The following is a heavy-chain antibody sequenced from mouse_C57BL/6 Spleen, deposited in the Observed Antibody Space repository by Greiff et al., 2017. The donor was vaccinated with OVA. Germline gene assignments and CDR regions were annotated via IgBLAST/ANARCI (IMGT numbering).Heavy chain of an antibody. CDR3: ARRRNWYFDV. CDR1: GYTFTSYW. V-gene: IGHV1-55*01. J-gene: IGHJ1*03. Sequence: QVQLQQPGAELVKPGASVKMSCKASGYTFTSYWITWVKQRPGQGLEWIGDIYPGSGSTNYTEKFKSKATLTVATSSSTAYMQLSSLTSEDSAVYYCARRRNWYFDVWGTGTTVTVSS. CDR2: IYPGSGST.